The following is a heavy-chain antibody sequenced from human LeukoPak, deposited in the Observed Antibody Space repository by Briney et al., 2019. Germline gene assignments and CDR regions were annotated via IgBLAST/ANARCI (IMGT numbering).Heavy chain of an antibody. V-gene: IGHV4-61*02. Sequence: PSETLSLTCTVSGDSISSSSSYWSWIRQPAGKGLEWIGRIYTSGSTNYNPSLKSRVTMSVDTSKNQFSLKLSSVTAADTAVYYCARDSSGWAGSWFDPGGQGTLVTVSS. J-gene: IGHJ5*02. CDR1: GDSISSSSSY. CDR2: IYTSGST. D-gene: IGHD6-19*01. CDR3: ARDSSGWAGSWFDP.